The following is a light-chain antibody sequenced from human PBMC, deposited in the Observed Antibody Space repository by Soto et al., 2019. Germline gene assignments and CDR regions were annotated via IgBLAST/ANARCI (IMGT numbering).Light chain of an antibody. V-gene: IGKV1-9*01. J-gene: IGKJ5*01. CDR1: QGISSY. Sequence: DSQLTQSPSFLSASVGDRVTITCRASQGISSYLACYQQKPGKAPKLLIYAASTLQSGVPSRFSGSGSGTEFTLTISSLQPEDFATYYCQQLNSYPRTFGQGTRMEIK. CDR3: QQLNSYPRT. CDR2: AAS.